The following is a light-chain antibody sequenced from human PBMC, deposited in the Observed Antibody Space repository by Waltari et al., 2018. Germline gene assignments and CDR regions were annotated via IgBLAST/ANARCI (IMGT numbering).Light chain of an antibody. Sequence: DIVMTQSPLSLSITPGEPASISCRSSQSLLHSSGNTVVDWYLQKPGQSPQLLIYLISNRASGVPDRFSGSGSGTDFTLKISRVEAEDVGVYFCMQARQTPWTFGQGTKVEIK. CDR2: LIS. J-gene: IGKJ1*01. V-gene: IGKV2-28*01. CDR1: QSLLHSSGNTV. CDR3: MQARQTPWT.